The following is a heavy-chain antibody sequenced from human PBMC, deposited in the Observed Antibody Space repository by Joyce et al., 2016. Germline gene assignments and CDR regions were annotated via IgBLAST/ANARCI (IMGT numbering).Heavy chain of an antibody. CDR3: ARDTNDYGDYGWGGYGMDV. V-gene: IGHV1-2*02. J-gene: IGHJ6*02. D-gene: IGHD4-17*01. CDR2: INLNRGGT. CDR1: GYTFTGYY. Sequence: QVQLVQSGAEVKKPGASVKVSCKASGYTFTGYYMHWVRQAPGQGLEWMGWINLNRGGTNYAQKFQGRVTMTRDTSISTAYMELSRLRSDDTAVYDCARDTNDYGDYGWGGYGMDVWGQGTTVTVSS.